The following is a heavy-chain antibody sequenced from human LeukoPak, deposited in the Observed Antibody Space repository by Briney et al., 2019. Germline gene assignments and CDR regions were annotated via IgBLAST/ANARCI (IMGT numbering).Heavy chain of an antibody. J-gene: IGHJ3*02. CDR2: ITTYNGNR. CDR3: AKFTGSYNHDAFDI. Sequence: ASVKLSCKASGYTFSSYGINWVRQAPGQGLEWMGWITTYNGNRNYAQKVQDRVTITTDTSTSTAYMELRNLKSDDTAVYYCAKFTGSYNHDAFDIWGQGTMVTVSS. CDR1: GYTFSSYG. D-gene: IGHD1-26*01. V-gene: IGHV1-18*01.